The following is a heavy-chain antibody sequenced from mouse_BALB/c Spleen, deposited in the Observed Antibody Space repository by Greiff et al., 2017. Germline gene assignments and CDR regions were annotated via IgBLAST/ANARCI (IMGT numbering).Heavy chain of an antibody. D-gene: IGHD1-2*01. CDR1: GYTFTSYW. V-gene: IGHV1-7*01. Sequence: VQLVESGAELAKPGASVKMSCKASGYTFTSYWMHWVKQRPGQGLEWIGYINPSTGYTEYNQKFKDKATLTADKSSSTAYMQLSSLTSEDSAVYYCARKGYGYSYWGQGTTLTVSS. CDR2: INPSTGYT. CDR3: ARKGYGYSY. J-gene: IGHJ2*01.